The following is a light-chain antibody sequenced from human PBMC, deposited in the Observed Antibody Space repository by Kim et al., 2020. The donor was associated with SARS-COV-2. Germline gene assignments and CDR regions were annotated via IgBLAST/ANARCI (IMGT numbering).Light chain of an antibody. V-gene: IGLV1-44*01. CDR3: ATWDDSLDVWM. CDR1: SSNIGSNT. Sequence: QPVLTQPPSASGTPGQRVTISCSGSSSNIGSNTVNWYQQFPGTAPQLLIDTDDRRPSGVSDRVSCSKSGTSASLAISALRSEDEADYYCATWDDSLDVWMFGGGTKLTVL. CDR2: TDD. J-gene: IGLJ3*02.